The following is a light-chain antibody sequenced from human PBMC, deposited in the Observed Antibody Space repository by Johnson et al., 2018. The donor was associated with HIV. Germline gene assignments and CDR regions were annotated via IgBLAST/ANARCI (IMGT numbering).Light chain of an antibody. CDR1: SSNIGNND. J-gene: IGLJ1*01. CDR2: RNN. CDR3: GTWDSSLRKV. V-gene: IGLV1-51*02. Sequence: QSVLTQPPSVSAAPGQKVTISCSGSSSNIGNNDVSWYQHLPGAAPKLLIYRNNQRPSGVPDRFSGSKSGTSASLAISGLQAEDEADYYCGTWDSSLRKVFGPGTKVTVL.